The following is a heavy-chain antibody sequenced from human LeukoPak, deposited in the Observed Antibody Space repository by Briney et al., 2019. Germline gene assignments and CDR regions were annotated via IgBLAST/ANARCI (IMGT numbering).Heavy chain of an antibody. CDR2: ISAYNGNT. CDR1: GYTFTSYG. V-gene: IGHV1-18*01. J-gene: IGHJ5*02. Sequence: ASVKVSCKASGYTFTSYGISWVRQAPGQGLEWMGWISAYNGNTNYAQKLQGRVTMTTDTSTSTAYMELRSLRSDDTAVYYCARDGGFRIFGVANLNWFDPWAREPWSPSPQ. D-gene: IGHD3-3*01. CDR3: ARDGGFRIFGVANLNWFDP.